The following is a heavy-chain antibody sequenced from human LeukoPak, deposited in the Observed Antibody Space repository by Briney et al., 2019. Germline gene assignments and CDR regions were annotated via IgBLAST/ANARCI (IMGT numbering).Heavy chain of an antibody. CDR1: GGSISSSNYY. D-gene: IGHD2-15*01. CDR3: ARLDGYCSGGGCYSVSFVDP. CDR2: IYYSGST. J-gene: IGHJ5*02. Sequence: PSETLSLTCTVSGGSISSSNYYWGWLRQPPGKGLEWIGSIYYSGSTYYNPPLKSRVTISVDTSKNQFSLKLSSVTAADTAVYYCARLDGYCSGGGCYSVSFVDPWGQGTLVTVSS. V-gene: IGHV4-39*01.